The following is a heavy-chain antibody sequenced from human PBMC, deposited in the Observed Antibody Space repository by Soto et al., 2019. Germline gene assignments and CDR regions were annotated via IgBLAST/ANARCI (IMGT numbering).Heavy chain of an antibody. J-gene: IGHJ4*02. D-gene: IGHD3-16*01. CDR3: ASSRCLYGIHS. Sequence: VHLVESGGGLVQPGGSLRLSCAVSGFTFSDYYMSWIRQAPGKGLEWVSYIRTTSNTKYADSVRVRFTISRDNANHSLYLQMNSLRPEDTAVYSCASSRCLYGIHSWGQGTLVTLSS. V-gene: IGHV3-11*05. CDR2: IRTTSNT. CDR1: GFTFSDYY.